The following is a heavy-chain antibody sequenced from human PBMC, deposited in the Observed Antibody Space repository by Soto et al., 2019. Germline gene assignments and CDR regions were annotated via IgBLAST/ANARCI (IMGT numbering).Heavy chain of an antibody. D-gene: IGHD3-3*01. Sequence: QLHLVQSGAVVKKPGASVTVSCSASGYPVTAYYMHWVRQAPGRGLEWMGGINPATGAAKYTQTLQGRVTMTRDTSTSKVFMELSGPTSEDTAVFYCARGGGVGVAGSAAFDMWGQGTLVTVSS. J-gene: IGHJ3*02. CDR3: ARGGGVGVAGSAAFDM. CDR1: GYPVTAYY. CDR2: INPATGAA. V-gene: IGHV1-2*02.